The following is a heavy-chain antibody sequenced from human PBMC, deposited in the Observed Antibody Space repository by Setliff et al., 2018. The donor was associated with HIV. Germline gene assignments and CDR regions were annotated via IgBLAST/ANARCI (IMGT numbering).Heavy chain of an antibody. CDR1: GGSISSSNYY. CDR3: ASVYSSSSRPYFDY. V-gene: IGHV4-39*07. CDR2: IYYSGST. Sequence: SETLSLTCTVSGGSISSSNYYWGWIRQPPGKGLEWIGSIYYSGSTYYNPSLKSRVTISVDTSKNQFSLKLSSVTAADTAVYYCASVYSSSSRPYFDYWGQGTQVTVSS. J-gene: IGHJ4*02. D-gene: IGHD6-6*01.